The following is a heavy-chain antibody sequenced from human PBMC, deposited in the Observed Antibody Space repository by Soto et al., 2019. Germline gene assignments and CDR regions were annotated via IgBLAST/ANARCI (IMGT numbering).Heavy chain of an antibody. D-gene: IGHD4-17*01. CDR1: GFTVSSNY. CDR3: ARDRTTRYYYYYGMDV. V-gene: IGHV3-53*01. CDR2: IYSGGST. J-gene: IGHJ6*02. Sequence: SLRLSCAASGFTVSSNYMSWVRQAPGKGLEWVSVIYSGGSTYYADSVKGRFTISRDNSKNTLYLQMNSLRAEDTAVYYCARDRTTRYYYYYGMDVWGQGTTVTVSS.